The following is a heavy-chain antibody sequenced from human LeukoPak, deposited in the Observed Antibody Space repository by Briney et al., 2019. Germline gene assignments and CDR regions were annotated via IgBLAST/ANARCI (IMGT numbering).Heavy chain of an antibody. CDR1: GYTFTSYY. J-gene: IGHJ3*02. CDR3: ASPAGRYSSSWGAFDI. D-gene: IGHD6-6*01. V-gene: IGHV1-46*01. Sequence: ASVKFSCKASGYTFTSYYMHWVRQAPGQGLEWMGIINPSGGSTSYAQKFQGRVTMTRDTSTSTVYMELSSLRSEDTAVYYCASPAGRYSSSWGAFDIWGQGTMVTVSS. CDR2: INPSGGST.